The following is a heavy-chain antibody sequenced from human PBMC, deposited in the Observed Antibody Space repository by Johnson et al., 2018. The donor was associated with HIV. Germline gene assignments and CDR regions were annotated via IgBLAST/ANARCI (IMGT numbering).Heavy chain of an antibody. J-gene: IGHJ3*02. CDR2: INWNGGST. D-gene: IGHD2-21*02. CDR1: GFTFSSYG. V-gene: IGHV3-20*04. CDR3: ARGGAYCGGDCYHAFDI. Sequence: VQLVESGGGLVQPGGSLRLSCAASGFTFSSYGMSWVRQAPGKGLEWVSGINWNGGSTGYADSVKGRFTISRDNAKNSLYVQMNSLRAEDTALYYCARGGAYCGGDCYHAFDIWGQGTMVTVSS.